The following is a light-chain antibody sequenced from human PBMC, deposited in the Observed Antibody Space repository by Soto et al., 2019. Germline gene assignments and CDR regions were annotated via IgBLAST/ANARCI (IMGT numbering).Light chain of an antibody. CDR3: QQYNSYPS. J-gene: IGKJ4*01. V-gene: IGKV1-5*03. CDR1: QSISSW. CDR2: KAS. Sequence: DIQMTQSPSTLSASVGDRVTITCRASQSISSWLAWYQQKPGKAPRLLIYKASSLEIGVPSRFSGSGSGTESTLTSSSLQPDDFATYYCQQYNSYPSFGGGTKVEIK.